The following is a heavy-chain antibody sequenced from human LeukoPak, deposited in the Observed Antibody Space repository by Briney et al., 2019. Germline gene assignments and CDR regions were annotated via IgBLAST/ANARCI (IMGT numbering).Heavy chain of an antibody. CDR3: ARYYSSSSGADTPETYYYYYMDV. CDR1: GFTFSSYA. CDR2: ISSNGGST. D-gene: IGHD6-6*01. Sequence: GGSLRLSCAASGFTFSSYAMHWVRQAPGKGLEYVSAISSNGGSTYYANSVKGRFTISRDNSKNTLYLQMGSLRAEDMAVYYCARYYSSSSGADTPETYYYYYMDVWGKGTTVTVSS. V-gene: IGHV3-64*01. J-gene: IGHJ6*03.